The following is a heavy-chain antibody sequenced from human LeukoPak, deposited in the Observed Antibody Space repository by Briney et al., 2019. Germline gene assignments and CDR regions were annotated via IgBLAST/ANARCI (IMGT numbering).Heavy chain of an antibody. D-gene: IGHD3-10*01. V-gene: IGHV4-34*01. CDR3: ASRITLLRAYTFDL. CDR1: GGSFSGYY. Sequence: PSETLSLTCAVYGGSFSGYYWSWIRQPPGKGLEWIEEINHSGSTNYNPSLKSRVTISVDTSKNQFSLKLSSVTAADTAVYFCASRITLLRAYTFDLWGQGTMVTVSS. CDR2: INHSGST. J-gene: IGHJ3*01.